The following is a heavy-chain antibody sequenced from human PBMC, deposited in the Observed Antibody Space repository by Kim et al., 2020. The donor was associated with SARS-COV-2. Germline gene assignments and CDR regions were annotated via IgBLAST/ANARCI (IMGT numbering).Heavy chain of an antibody. CDR1: GFAFSNYA. CDR2: MSGMSGSGGTT. V-gene: IGHV3-23*01. Sequence: GGSLRLSCAASGFAFSNYAMSWVRQAPGKGLEWVSAMSGMSGSGGTTYYADSVKGRFTVSRDKSKNTLYQQMNSLRAEDTAIYYGTNGGVGTKYHYLDYWGKGTLVTVSS. D-gene: IGHD3-3*01. CDR3: TNGGVGTKYHYLDY. J-gene: IGHJ4*02.